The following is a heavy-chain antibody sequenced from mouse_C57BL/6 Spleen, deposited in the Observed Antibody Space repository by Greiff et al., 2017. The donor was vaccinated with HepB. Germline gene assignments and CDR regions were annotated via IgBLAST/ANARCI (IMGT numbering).Heavy chain of an antibody. Sequence: EVQLVESGEGLVKPGGSLKLSCAASGFTFSSYAMSWVRQTPEKRLEWVAYISSGGDYIYYADTVKGRFTISRDNARNTLYLQISSLKSEDTAMYYCTREGGLPAWFAYWGQGTLVTVSA. V-gene: IGHV5-9-1*02. CDR3: TREGGLPAWFAY. J-gene: IGHJ3*01. D-gene: IGHD2-2*01. CDR1: GFTFSSYA. CDR2: ISSGGDYI.